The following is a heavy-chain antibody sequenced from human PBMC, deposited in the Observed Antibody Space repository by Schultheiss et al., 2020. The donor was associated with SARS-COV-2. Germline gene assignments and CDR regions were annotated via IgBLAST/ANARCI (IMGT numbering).Heavy chain of an antibody. J-gene: IGHJ4*02. D-gene: IGHD5-24*01. CDR1: GYSISSGYY. CDR2: IYHSGTT. Sequence: SETLSLTCAVSGYSISSGYYWGWIRQPPAKGLEWIGSIYHSGTTHFNPSLKSRVNISIDTSKNQLSLKLNSVTAADTAVYYCAKVKTATITGLDYRGQGTLVTVSS. CDR3: AKVKTATITGLDY. V-gene: IGHV4-38-2*01.